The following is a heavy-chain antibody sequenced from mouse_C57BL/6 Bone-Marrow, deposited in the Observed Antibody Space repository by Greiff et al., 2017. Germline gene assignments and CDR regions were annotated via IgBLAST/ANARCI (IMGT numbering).Heavy chain of an antibody. Sequence: EVQVVESGGGLVQPGGSLKLSCAASGFTFSDYYMYWVRQTPEKRLEWVAYISNGGGSTYYPDTVKGRFTISRDNAKNTLYLQMSRLKSEDTAMYYCARPYYGYDEWFAYWGQGTLVTVSA. J-gene: IGHJ3*01. CDR1: GFTFSDYY. CDR2: ISNGGGST. V-gene: IGHV5-12*01. D-gene: IGHD2-9*01. CDR3: ARPYYGYDEWFAY.